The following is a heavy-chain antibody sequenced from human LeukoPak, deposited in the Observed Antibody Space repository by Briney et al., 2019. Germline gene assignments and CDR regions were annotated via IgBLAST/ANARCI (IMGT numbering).Heavy chain of an antibody. CDR1: GFRFSSFE. D-gene: IGHD3-22*01. V-gene: IGHV3-48*03. J-gene: IGHJ4*02. Sequence: GGSLRLSCVASGFRFSSFEMNWVRQAPGKGLEWVSNISSSGNSIYYADSVKGRFTISRDNAKSSLFLQMNSLRAEDTAVYYCARGGYYFDYWGQGTLVTVSS. CDR2: ISSSGNSI. CDR3: ARGGYYFDY.